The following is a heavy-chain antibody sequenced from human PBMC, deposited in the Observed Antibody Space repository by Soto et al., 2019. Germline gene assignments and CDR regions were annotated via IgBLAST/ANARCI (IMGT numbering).Heavy chain of an antibody. V-gene: IGHV4-4*07. CDR2: IYTSGST. Sequence: SETLTLTCTVSGGSISSYYWSWIRQPTGKGLEWIGRIYTSGSTNYNPSLKSRVTMSVDTSKNQFSLKLSSVTAADTAVYYCARSALSNWNDEQNFDYWGQGTLVTVSS. CDR3: ARSALSNWNDEQNFDY. D-gene: IGHD1-1*01. J-gene: IGHJ4*02. CDR1: GGSISSYY.